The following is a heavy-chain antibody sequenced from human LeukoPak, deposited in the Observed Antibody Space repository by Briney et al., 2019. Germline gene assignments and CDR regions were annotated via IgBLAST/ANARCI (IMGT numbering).Heavy chain of an antibody. CDR3: AKGVDTAMVTADY. CDR2: INSDGRST. CDR1: GFTFTSCW. J-gene: IGHJ4*02. V-gene: IGHV3-74*01. D-gene: IGHD5-18*01. Sequence: GGSLRLSCAASGFTFTSCWMHWVRQAPGKGLVWVSRINSDGRSTSYADSVKGRFTISRDNAKNTLYLQMNSLRAEDTAVYYCAKGVDTAMVTADYWGQGTLVTVSS.